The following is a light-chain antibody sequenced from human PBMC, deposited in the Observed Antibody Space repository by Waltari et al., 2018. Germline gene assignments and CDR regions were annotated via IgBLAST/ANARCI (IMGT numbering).Light chain of an antibody. V-gene: IGKV3-20*01. CDR2: GAS. CDR3: QQYGSSPRT. J-gene: IGKJ2*02. CDR1: QTISGRY. Sequence: EIVLTQSPDTLSLSPGERATLSCRASQTISGRYLAWYQQKPGQAPRFLMYGASTRATGIPDRFSGSGSGTDFTLTISRLEPEDFAVYYCQQYGSSPRTFGQGTKLEIK.